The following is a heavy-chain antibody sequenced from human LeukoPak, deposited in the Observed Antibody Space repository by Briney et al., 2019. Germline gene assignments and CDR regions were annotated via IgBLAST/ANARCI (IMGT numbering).Heavy chain of an antibody. D-gene: IGHD2-15*01. V-gene: IGHV4-31*03. CDR3: ASVPYCSGGSCHTDLDP. J-gene: IGHJ5*02. CDR1: GGSISSGGYY. CDR2: IYYSGST. Sequence: SETLSLTCTVSGGSISSGGYYWSWIRQHPGKGLEWIGYIYYSGSTYYNPSLKSRVTISVDTSKNQFSLKLSSVTAADTAAYYCASVPYCSGGSCHTDLDPWGQGTLVTVSS.